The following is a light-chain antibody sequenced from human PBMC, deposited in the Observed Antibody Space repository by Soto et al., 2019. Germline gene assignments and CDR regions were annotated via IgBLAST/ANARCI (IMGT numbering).Light chain of an antibody. CDR2: DVS. Sequence: QSVLTQPASVSGSPGQSITISCSGTNSDVGDYNLVSWYQQRPGKAPKLVIFDVSNRPSGVSDRFSGSKSGNTASLTISGLQAEDEGDYYCQSYDSSLSASYVFGTGTKVTVL. J-gene: IGLJ1*01. CDR1: NSDVGDYNL. V-gene: IGLV2-14*01. CDR3: QSYDSSLSASYV.